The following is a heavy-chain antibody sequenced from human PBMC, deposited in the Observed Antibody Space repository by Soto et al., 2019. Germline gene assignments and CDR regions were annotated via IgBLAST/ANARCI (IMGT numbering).Heavy chain of an antibody. D-gene: IGHD2-21*02. CDR2: INPSGGST. CDR3: ARSYCGGDCPNNWFDP. J-gene: IGHJ5*02. V-gene: IGHV1-46*01. Sequence: GASVKVSCKASGYTFTSYAMHWVRQAPGQGLEWMGIINPSGGSTTYAQKFQGRVTMTRDTSTSTVYMELSSLTSEDTAMYYCARSYCGGDCPNNWFDPWGQGTPVTVSS. CDR1: GYTFTSYA.